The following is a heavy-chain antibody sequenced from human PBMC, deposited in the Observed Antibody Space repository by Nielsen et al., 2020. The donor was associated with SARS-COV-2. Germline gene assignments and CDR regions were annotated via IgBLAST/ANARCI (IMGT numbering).Heavy chain of an antibody. CDR3: ARDGNPAYYYYGIDV. CDR2: IYYSGST. CDR1: GGSISSYY. D-gene: IGHD1-14*01. J-gene: IGHJ6*02. Sequence: SETLSLTCTVSGGSISSYYWSWIRQPPGKGLEWIGYIYYSGSTNYNPSLKSRVTISVDTSKNQFSLKLSSVTAADTAVYYCARDGNPAYYYYGIDVWGQGTTVTVSS. V-gene: IGHV4-59*13.